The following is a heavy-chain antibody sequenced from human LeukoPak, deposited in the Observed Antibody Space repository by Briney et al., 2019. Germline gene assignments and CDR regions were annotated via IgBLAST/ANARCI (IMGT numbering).Heavy chain of an antibody. CDR1: GGSISSYY. D-gene: IGHD6-13*01. CDR2: IYYSGST. CDR3: ARGWSREQQLVDYFDY. Sequence: PXETXSLTCTVSGGSISSYYWSWIRQPPGKGLEWIXXIYYSGSTNYNPSLKSRVTISVDTSKNQFSLKLSSVTAADTAVYYCARGWSREQQLVDYFDYWGQGTLVTVSS. V-gene: IGHV4-59*01. J-gene: IGHJ4*02.